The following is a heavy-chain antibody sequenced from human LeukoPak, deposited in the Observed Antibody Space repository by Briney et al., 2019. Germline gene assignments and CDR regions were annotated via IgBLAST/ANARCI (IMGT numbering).Heavy chain of an antibody. V-gene: IGHV3-48*04. D-gene: IGHD6-13*01. CDR1: GFTFSSYW. Sequence: GSLRLSCAASGFTFSSYWMSWVRQAPGKGLGGVSYISSSGSTIYYADSVKGRFTISRDNAKNSLYLQMNSLRAEDTAVYYCARDPQQLVLGPFDYWGQGTLVTVSS. CDR3: ARDPQQLVLGPFDY. CDR2: ISSSGSTI. J-gene: IGHJ4*02.